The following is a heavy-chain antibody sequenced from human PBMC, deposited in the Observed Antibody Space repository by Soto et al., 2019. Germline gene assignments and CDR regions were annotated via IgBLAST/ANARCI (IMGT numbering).Heavy chain of an antibody. CDR3: ARADYYDSSGFYYDC. J-gene: IGHJ4*02. D-gene: IGHD3-22*01. CDR2: INPSCRST. Sequence: QVQLVQSGAEVKKPWASVKVSCKASGYIFTNHYIHWVRQAPGQGLEWMGIINPSCRSTNYLHKFQGRITMTGDTSTSTVYMELSSMRSEDTAVYFCARADYYDSSGFYYDCWGQGSLVTVSS. V-gene: IGHV1-46*01. CDR1: GYIFTNHY.